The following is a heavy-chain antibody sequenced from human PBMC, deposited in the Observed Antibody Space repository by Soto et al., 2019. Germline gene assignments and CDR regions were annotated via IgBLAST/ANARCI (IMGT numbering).Heavy chain of an antibody. CDR3: ARAFSGHYGFYY. CDR2: IKGDGTNV. J-gene: IGHJ4*02. CDR1: GFTFSGYW. Sequence: EVQLVESGGGLVQLGGSLRLSCAASGFTFSGYWMHWVRQVPGKGLVWVSRIKGDGTNVDYADSVKGRFTISRDKVRNTQYVQRNSLSEENKAVYYWARAFSGHYGFYYWGQGTLVTVSS. V-gene: IGHV3-74*01. D-gene: IGHD3-10*01.